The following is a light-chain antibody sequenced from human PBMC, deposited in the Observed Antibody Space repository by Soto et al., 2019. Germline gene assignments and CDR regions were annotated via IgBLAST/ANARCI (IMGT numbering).Light chain of an antibody. V-gene: IGKV3-11*01. J-gene: IGKJ3*01. Sequence: EIVLTQSPATLSLSPGEGATLSCRASQSVSRDLVWYQHKPGQAPRLLIYDASNRATGIPARFSGNGSGTNFTLTISSLEPEDFAVYYCQQRSNWPPPFTFGPGTKVDIK. CDR2: DAS. CDR1: QSVSRD. CDR3: QQRSNWPPPFT.